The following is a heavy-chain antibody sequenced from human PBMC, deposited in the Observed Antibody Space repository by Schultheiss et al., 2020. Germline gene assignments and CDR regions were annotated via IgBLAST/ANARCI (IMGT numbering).Heavy chain of an antibody. V-gene: IGHV3-21*01. CDR3: AGDTTPQLLWFGELTL. Sequence: GGSLRLSCAASGFTFSSYAMNWVRQAPGKGLEWVSSISSSSSYIYYADSVKGRFTISRDNAKNSLYLQMNSLRDEDTAVYYCAGDTTPQLLWFGELTLWGQGTLVTVSS. D-gene: IGHD3-10*01. CDR2: ISSSSSYI. J-gene: IGHJ4*02. CDR1: GFTFSSYA.